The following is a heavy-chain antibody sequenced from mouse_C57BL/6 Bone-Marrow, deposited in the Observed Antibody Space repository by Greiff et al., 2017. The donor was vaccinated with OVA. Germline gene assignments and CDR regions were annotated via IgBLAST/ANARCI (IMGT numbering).Heavy chain of an antibody. CDR3: AKNPANWGSWFAY. D-gene: IGHD4-1*01. J-gene: IGHJ3*01. Sequence: VMLVESGPGLVQPSQSLSITCTVSGFSLTSYGVHWVRQSPGKGLEWLGVIWRGGSTDYTAAFMSRLSITKDNSNSQVFFKMNSLQADDTAIYYCAKNPANWGSWFAYWGKGTLVTVSA. CDR1: GFSLTSYG. V-gene: IGHV2-5*01. CDR2: IWRGGST.